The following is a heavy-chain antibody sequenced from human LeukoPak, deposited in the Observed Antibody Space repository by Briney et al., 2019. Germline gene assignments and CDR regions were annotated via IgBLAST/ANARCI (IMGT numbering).Heavy chain of an antibody. Sequence: SETLSLTCTVSGYSISSGYYWGWIRQPPGKGLEWIGYIYYSGSTNYNPSLKSRVTISVDTSKNQFSLKLSSVTAADTAVYYCARVRSVTYFDYWGQGTLVTVSS. V-gene: IGHV4-61*01. CDR2: IYYSGST. D-gene: IGHD4-17*01. CDR1: GYSISSGYY. CDR3: ARVRSVTYFDY. J-gene: IGHJ4*02.